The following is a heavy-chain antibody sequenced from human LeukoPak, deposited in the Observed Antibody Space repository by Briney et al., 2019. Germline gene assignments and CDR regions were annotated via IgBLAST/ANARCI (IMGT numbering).Heavy chain of an antibody. V-gene: IGHV1-2*06. CDR2: INPNTGDT. D-gene: IGHD3-22*01. Sequence: ASVKVSCKASGYTFTGNHLHWVRQAPGQGPEWLGRINPNTGDTNYAQNFQGRVTLTRDTSISAAFMELSRLRYDDTAIYYCVVFFYDGSGYFYDVDYWGQGTWVTVSS. J-gene: IGHJ4*01. CDR3: VVFFYDGSGYFYDVDY. CDR1: GYTFTGNH.